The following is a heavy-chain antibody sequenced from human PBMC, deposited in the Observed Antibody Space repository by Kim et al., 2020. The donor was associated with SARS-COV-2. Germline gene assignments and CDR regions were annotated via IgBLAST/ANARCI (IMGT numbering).Heavy chain of an antibody. J-gene: IGHJ4*02. CDR2: IYYSGST. CDR1: GGSISSSSYY. V-gene: IGHV4-39*01. Sequence: SETLSLTCTASGGSISSSSYYWGWIRQPPGKGLEWIGSIYYSGSTYYNPSLKSRVTISVDTSKNQFSLKLSSVTAADTAVYYCARAEYYYDSTGYYYRYYLDYWGQGTLVTVSS. D-gene: IGHD3-22*01. CDR3: ARAEYYYDSTGYYYRYYLDY.